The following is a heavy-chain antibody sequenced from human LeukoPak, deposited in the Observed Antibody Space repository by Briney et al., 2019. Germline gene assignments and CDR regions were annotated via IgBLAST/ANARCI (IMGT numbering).Heavy chain of an antibody. D-gene: IGHD3-22*01. V-gene: IGHV4-31*03. CDR3: ARATHYSASTGGPYMDV. CDR1: GGSIGSGGYF. J-gene: IGHJ6*03. Sequence: SQTLSLTCTVSGGSIGSGGYFWSWIRQHPGKGLEWIAHIYHAGSTHDNPSLRGRVAISLDTSANQFSLRLSSVTAADTAVYFCARATHYSASTGGPYMDVWGQGTTVTVSS. CDR2: IYHAGST.